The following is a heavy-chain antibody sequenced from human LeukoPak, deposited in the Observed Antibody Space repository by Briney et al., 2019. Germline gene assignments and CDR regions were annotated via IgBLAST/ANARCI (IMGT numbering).Heavy chain of an antibody. Sequence: GGSLRLSRAASGFVFSTYWMTWVRQAPGKGLEWVANINLDGTEEHYVDSSLKGRFTISRDNAKNSLYLQMTSLRVEDTAVYYCASGRHDFLHWGQGTLVTVSS. CDR2: INLDGTEE. CDR3: ASGRHDFLH. D-gene: IGHD3/OR15-3a*01. J-gene: IGHJ4*02. V-gene: IGHV3-7*01. CDR1: GFVFSTYW.